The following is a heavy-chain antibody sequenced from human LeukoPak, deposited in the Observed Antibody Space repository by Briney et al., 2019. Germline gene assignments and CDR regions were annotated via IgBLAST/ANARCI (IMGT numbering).Heavy chain of an antibody. D-gene: IGHD3-3*01. CDR3: ATSLLEWLPFDY. CDR2: INPNSGGT. J-gene: IGHJ4*02. Sequence: GASVKVSCKASGYTFTGYYMHWVRQAPGQGLEWMGWINPNSGGTNYVQKFQGRVTMTRDTSISTAYMELSRLRSDDTAVYYCATSLLEWLPFDYWGQGTLVTVSS. CDR1: GYTFTGYY. V-gene: IGHV1-2*02.